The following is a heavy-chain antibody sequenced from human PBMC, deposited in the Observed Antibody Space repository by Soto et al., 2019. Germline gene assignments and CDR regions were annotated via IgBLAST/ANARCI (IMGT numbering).Heavy chain of an antibody. CDR1: GFSFSSYW. Sequence: EVQLVESGGGLVQPGGSLRLSCAASGFSFSSYWMTWVRQAPGKGLEWVANIKQDAREKYYVASVKGRFTISRDNGKNLLYLQMDSLTADDTAVYYCAGDGVRNGAYNGWLDPCGQGTLVTVYS. V-gene: IGHV3-7*03. J-gene: IGHJ5*02. CDR3: AGDGVRNGAYNGWLDP. D-gene: IGHD3-16*01. CDR2: IKQDAREK.